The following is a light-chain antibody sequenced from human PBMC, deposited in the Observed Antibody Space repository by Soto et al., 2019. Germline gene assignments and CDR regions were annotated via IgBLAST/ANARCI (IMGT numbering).Light chain of an antibody. CDR2: DVS. CDR1: RSDVGGYNY. CDR3: SSYTSSSTLVV. J-gene: IGLJ2*01. Sequence: QSALTQPASVSGSPGQSITISCTGIRSDVGGYNYVSWYQQHPGKAPKLMIYDVSNRPSGVSNRFSGYKSGNTASLTISGLQAEDEADYYCSSYTSSSTLVVFGGGTKLTVL. V-gene: IGLV2-14*01.